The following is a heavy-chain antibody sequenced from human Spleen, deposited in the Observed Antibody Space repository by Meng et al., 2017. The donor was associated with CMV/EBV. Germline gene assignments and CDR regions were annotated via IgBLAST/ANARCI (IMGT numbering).Heavy chain of an antibody. J-gene: IGHJ4*02. V-gene: IGHV3-7*02. Sequence: EVQLCESGGGVAQTGGSLRLSCSAFGLPISNYWMSWVRQAPGKGLEWVANIKNDGSERYYVDSVKGRFSISRDNADNSLYLQMNNLRAEDTAVYYCRLGHYSQDWGQGTLVTVSS. CDR1: GLPISNYW. CDR2: IKNDGSER. CDR3: RLGHYSQD. D-gene: IGHD4-17*01.